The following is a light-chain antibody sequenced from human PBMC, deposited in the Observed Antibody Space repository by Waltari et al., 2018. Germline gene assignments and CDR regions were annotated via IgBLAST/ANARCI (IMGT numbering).Light chain of an antibody. CDR3: CSYADRFTVIL. CDR1: STDGGGYNY. J-gene: IGLJ3*02. V-gene: IGLV2-11*01. Sequence: QSALTQPRSVSGSLGQSVTISCTGTSTDGGGYNYVSWYQQGPGEAHQLIIYDVTQRPSGVPDRLSGSKSGNAASLTISGLQGEDEADYYCCSYADRFTVILFGAGTKLTVL. CDR2: DVT.